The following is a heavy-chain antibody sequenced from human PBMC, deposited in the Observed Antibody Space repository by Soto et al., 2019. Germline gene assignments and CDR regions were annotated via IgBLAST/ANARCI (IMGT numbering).Heavy chain of an antibody. D-gene: IGHD3-10*01. J-gene: IGHJ6*02. V-gene: IGHV3-30*18. CDR3: AKVISRLLWFGELFKYGMDV. Sequence: QVQLVESGGGVVQPGRSLRLSCAASGFTFSSYGMHWVRQAPGEGLEWVAVISYDGSNKYYADSVKGRFTISRDNSKNTLYLQMNSLRAEDTAVYYCAKVISRLLWFGELFKYGMDVWGQGTTVTVSS. CDR1: GFTFSSYG. CDR2: ISYDGSNK.